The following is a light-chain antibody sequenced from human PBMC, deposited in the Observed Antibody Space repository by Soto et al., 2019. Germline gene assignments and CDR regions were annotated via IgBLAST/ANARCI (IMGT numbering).Light chain of an antibody. CDR2: GAS. J-gene: IGKJ1*01. Sequence: DIQITQSPSSVSGSVGDRVTITCRASQDITRWLAWYQQKPGKAPKLLIYGASSLQSGVPSRFSGVGSGTDFTFTISSLQPEDIATYYCQQSYSTPQTFGQGTKVDIK. V-gene: IGKV1-12*01. CDR3: QQSYSTPQT. CDR1: QDITRW.